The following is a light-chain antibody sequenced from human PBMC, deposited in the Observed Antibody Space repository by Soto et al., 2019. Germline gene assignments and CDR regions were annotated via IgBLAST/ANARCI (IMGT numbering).Light chain of an antibody. Sequence: DIQMTQSPSSLSASVGDRVTITCRASQNIATYLAWYQQKPGKVPKLLIYAASTLQSGVPSRFSGSGSGTDFTLTISSLQPEDVALYYCQQYGNSPLTFGGGTKVDIK. J-gene: IGKJ4*01. CDR2: AAS. CDR3: QQYGNSPLT. CDR1: QNIATY. V-gene: IGKV1-27*01.